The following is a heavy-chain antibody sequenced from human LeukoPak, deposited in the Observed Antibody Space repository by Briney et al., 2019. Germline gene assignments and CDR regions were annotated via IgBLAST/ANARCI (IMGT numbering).Heavy chain of an antibody. CDR2: IYYSGST. J-gene: IGHJ6*02. CDR3: AKDQERWFGEFSYLPPYGMDV. CDR1: GGSVSSGSYY. V-gene: IGHV4-61*01. D-gene: IGHD3-10*01. Sequence: SETLSLTCTVSGGSVSSGSYYWSWIRQPPGKGLEWIGYIYYSGSTNYNPSLKSRVTISVDTSKNQFSLKLSSVTAADTAVYYCAKDQERWFGEFSYLPPYGMDVWGQGTTVTVSS.